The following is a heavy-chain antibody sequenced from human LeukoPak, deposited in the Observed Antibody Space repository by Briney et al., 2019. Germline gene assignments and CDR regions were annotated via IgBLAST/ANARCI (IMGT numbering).Heavy chain of an antibody. CDR3: AKGRSAWYGPADS. CDR1: GFSFDNYA. J-gene: IGHJ4*02. V-gene: IGHV3-9*01. D-gene: IGHD6-19*01. CDR2: ISWTSNNI. Sequence: PGGSLRLSCAASGFSFDNYAMFWVRQSPGKGLEWVSGISWTSNNIAYADFVKGRFTISRDNAKTSLYLQMNSLRPDDTALYYCAKGRSAWYGPADSWGQGTLVTVSS.